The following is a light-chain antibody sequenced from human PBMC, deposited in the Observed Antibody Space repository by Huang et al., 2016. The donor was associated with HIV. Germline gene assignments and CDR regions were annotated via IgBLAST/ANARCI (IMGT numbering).Light chain of an antibody. CDR2: AAS. CDR3: QQIYSTSIT. CDR1: QSISSY. Sequence: DIQMTQSPSSLSASVGDRVTITCRASQSISSYLNWYQQRPGKAPSLLIYAASSLQSGVPSRVSGSGSGTDFTLTISSLQPEDFATYYCQQIYSTSITFGQGTRLEIK. V-gene: IGKV1-39*01. J-gene: IGKJ5*01.